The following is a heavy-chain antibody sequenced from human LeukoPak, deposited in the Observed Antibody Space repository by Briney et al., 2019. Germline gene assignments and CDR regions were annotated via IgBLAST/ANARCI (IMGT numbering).Heavy chain of an antibody. D-gene: IGHD3-22*01. V-gene: IGHV1-18*01. Sequence: ASVKVSCKASGYTFTTYGITWVRQAPGQGLEWMGWISAYKGNTNYAQKFQGRVTMTTDTSTSTAYMELRSLRSDDTAVYYCARDSGPYYYDSSGFRAFDIWGQGTMVTVSS. J-gene: IGHJ3*02. CDR3: ARDSGPYYYDSSGFRAFDI. CDR2: ISAYKGNT. CDR1: GYTFTTYG.